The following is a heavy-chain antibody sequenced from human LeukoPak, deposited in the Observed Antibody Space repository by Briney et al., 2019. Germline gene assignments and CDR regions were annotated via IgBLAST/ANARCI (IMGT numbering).Heavy chain of an antibody. CDR1: GGSISSSSYY. CDR3: ARAYYDFWSGPEENAFDI. CDR2: IYYSGST. Sequence: SETLSLTCTVSGGSISSSSYYWSWIRQPPGKGLEWIGYIYYSGSTNYNPSLKSRVTISVDTSKNQFSLKLSSVTAADTAVYYCARAYYDFWSGPEENAFDIWGQGTMVTVSS. D-gene: IGHD3-3*01. V-gene: IGHV4-61*01. J-gene: IGHJ3*02.